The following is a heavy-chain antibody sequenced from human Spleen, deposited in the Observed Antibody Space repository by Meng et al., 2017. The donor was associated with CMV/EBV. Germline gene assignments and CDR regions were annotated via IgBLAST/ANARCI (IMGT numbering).Heavy chain of an antibody. CDR3: ARAFTRYCISRTCYDGLDV. J-gene: IGHJ6*02. CDR2: IRYDRDIN. CDR1: NNYG. D-gene: IGHD2-2*01. Sequence: NNYGMSLVRRAPGKGVDWVAFIRYDRDINYYAEAVKDRFTISRDNSKNTLSLQMSSLSAEDTAVYYCARAFTRYCISRTCYDGLDVWGQGALVTVSS. V-gene: IGHV3-30*02.